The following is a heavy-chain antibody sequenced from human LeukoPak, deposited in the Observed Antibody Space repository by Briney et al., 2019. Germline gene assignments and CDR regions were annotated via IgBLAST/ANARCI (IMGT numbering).Heavy chain of an antibody. D-gene: IGHD3-10*01. V-gene: IGHV4-39*01. CDR2: IYYSGSA. CDR3: ARCITMVRGVIRPPDY. J-gene: IGHJ4*02. Sequence: PSETLSLTCTVSGGSISSSIYYWGWIRQSPGKGLEWIGSIYYSGSAYYNPSLKSRLTISVDTSKNQFSLKLSSVTAADTAVYYCARCITMVRGVIRPPDYWGQGTLVTVSS. CDR1: GGSISSSIYY.